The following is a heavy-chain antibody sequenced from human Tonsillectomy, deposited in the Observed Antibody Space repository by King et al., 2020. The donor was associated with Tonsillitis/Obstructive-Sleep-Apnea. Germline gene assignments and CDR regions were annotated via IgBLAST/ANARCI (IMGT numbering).Heavy chain of an antibody. CDR1: RFTFSNYE. Sequence: VQLVESGGGLVQPGGSLRLSCAASRFTFSNYEMNWVRQAPGKGLEWVSYISTSGSTIYYADSVKGRFTTSRDNAKNSLYLQMNSLRAEDTGAYYCARSECIYYYGMDVWGQGTTVTVSS. V-gene: IGHV3-48*03. CDR3: ARSECIYYYGMDV. J-gene: IGHJ6*02. CDR2: ISTSGSTI. D-gene: IGHD2-8*01.